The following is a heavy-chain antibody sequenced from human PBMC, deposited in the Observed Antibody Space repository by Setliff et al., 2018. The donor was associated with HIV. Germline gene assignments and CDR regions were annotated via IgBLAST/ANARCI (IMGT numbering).Heavy chain of an antibody. D-gene: IGHD3-10*01. Sequence: PGESLKISCKASEYSFSNYWIGWVRQMPGKGLEWMGIIYPGDSNIRYSPSFQGQVTFSADKSTSTAYLQWSSLKASDTAMYYCARRRLAYDSWSYRGNWFFDLWGRGTLVTVSS. V-gene: IGHV5-51*01. CDR3: ARRRLAYDSWSYRGNWFFDL. J-gene: IGHJ2*01. CDR1: EYSFSNYW. CDR2: IYPGDSNI.